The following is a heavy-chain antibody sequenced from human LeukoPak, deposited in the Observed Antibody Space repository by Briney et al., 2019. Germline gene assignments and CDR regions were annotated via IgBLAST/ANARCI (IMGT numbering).Heavy chain of an antibody. V-gene: IGHV4-34*01. J-gene: IGHJ5*02. CDR3: ARGNVLRFLEWLFRCGWFDP. D-gene: IGHD3-3*01. CDR1: GGSFSGYY. Sequence: SETLSLTCALYGGSFSGYYTSWIRQPPGKRLEWIGEINHSGSTNYNPSLKSRVTISVDTSKNQFSLKLSSVTAADTAVYYCARGNVLRFLEWLFRCGWFDPWGQGTLVTVSS. CDR2: INHSGST.